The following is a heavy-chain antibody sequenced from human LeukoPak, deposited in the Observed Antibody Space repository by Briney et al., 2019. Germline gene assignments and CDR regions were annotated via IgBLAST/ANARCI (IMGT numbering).Heavy chain of an antibody. CDR1: GFSLNASGMC. J-gene: IGHJ4*02. D-gene: IGHD7-27*01. CDR2: IDWDDDT. V-gene: IGHV2-70*11. Sequence: SGPTLVNPTQTLTRTCTFSGFSLNASGMCVSWIRQPPGKALEWLARIDWDDDTYYSTSLNTRLTISKDTSKNQVVLTMTNMDPVDTATYYCARMNRGNYFDYWGQGTLVTVSS. CDR3: ARMNRGNYFDY.